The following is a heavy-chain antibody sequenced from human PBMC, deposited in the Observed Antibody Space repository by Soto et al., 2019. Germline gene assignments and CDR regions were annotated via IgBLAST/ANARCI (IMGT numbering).Heavy chain of an antibody. V-gene: IGHV3-7*05. CDR1: GFTCSRDW. CDR3: AREDYLAAPSGYYYYYGMDV. Sequence: GGSLRLSCAASGFTCSRDWMSWVRQAPGKGLEWVANIKQDGSEKYYVDSVKGRFTISRDNAKNSLYLQMNSLRAEDTAVYYCAREDYLAAPSGYYYYYGMDVWGQGTTVTVS. CDR2: IKQDGSEK. D-gene: IGHD6-6*01. J-gene: IGHJ6*02.